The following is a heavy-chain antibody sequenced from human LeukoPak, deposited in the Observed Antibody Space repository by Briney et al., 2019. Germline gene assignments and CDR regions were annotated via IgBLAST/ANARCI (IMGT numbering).Heavy chain of an antibody. D-gene: IGHD2-2*01. CDR3: AKRSTGYYFDS. CDR1: GFTFSNSI. Sequence: GGSLRLSCVGSGFTFSNSILSWVRQAPGKGLEWLSTFSGNDGYTYYADSVRGRFPISRDNSKNTVYLQMNSLRAEDTADYYCAKRSTGYYFDSWGQGTLVTVSS. CDR2: FSGNDGYT. V-gene: IGHV3-23*01. J-gene: IGHJ4*02.